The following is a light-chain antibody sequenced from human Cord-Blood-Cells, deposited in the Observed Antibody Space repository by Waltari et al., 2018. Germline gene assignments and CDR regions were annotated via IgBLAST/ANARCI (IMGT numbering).Light chain of an antibody. V-gene: IGLV2-8*01. CDR1: SSDVGGYNY. J-gene: IGLJ3*02. CDR3: SSYAGSNRV. Sequence: QSALTQPPSASGSPGQSVTISCTGTSSDVGGYNYVSWYQQHPGKAPKLMIYEVSKRPAGVPDRFSGSKSGNTACLTVSGLQAEDEADYYCSSYAGSNRVFGGGTKLTVL. CDR2: EVS.